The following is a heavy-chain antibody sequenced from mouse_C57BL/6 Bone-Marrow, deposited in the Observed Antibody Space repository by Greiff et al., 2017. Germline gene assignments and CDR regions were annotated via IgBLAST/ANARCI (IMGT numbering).Heavy chain of an antibody. V-gene: IGHV14-4*01. CDR1: GFNIKDDY. D-gene: IGHD1-1*01. CDR2: IDPENGDT. Sequence: EVQLQQSGAELVRPGASVKLSCTASGFNIKDDYMHWVKQRPEQGLEWIGWIDPENGDTEYASKFQGKATITADTSSITAYLQLSSLTSEDTAVYYCTIYYYGSWFAYWGQGTLVTVSA. J-gene: IGHJ3*01. CDR3: TIYYYGSWFAY.